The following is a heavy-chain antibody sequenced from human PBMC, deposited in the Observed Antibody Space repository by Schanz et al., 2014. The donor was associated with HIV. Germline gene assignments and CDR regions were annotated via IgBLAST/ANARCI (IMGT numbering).Heavy chain of an antibody. CDR1: GFTFDSFG. Sequence: EVQLVESGGHLVQPGRSLRLSCAASGFTFDSFGMHWVRQAPGKGLEWVANIKEDGIEKYYVDSVKGRFTVSRDNAKNFLYLQMDSLRAEDTALYYCARDPYCRTTSCYSTAFDLWGQGTLVTVSS. V-gene: IGHV3-7*01. J-gene: IGHJ3*01. CDR3: ARDPYCRTTSCYSTAFDL. CDR2: IKEDGIEK. D-gene: IGHD2-2*01.